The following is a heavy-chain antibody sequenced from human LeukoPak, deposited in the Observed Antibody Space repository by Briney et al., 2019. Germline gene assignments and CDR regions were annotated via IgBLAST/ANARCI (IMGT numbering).Heavy chain of an antibody. D-gene: IGHD3-22*01. CDR3: ARDLGSSSGSPFDY. V-gene: IGHV4-39*02. J-gene: IGHJ4*02. CDR2: ISYSGST. CDR1: GVSISSNSQY. Sequence: SETLSLTCTVSGVSISSNSQYWAWIRQPPGKGLEWLGTISYSGSTHYNPSLKSRVTISLDTTKNQFSLKLSSMTAADTAVYYCARDLGSSSGSPFDYWGQGTLVTVSS.